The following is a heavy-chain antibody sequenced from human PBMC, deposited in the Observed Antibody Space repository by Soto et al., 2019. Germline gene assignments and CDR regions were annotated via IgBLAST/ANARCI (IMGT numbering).Heavy chain of an antibody. V-gene: IGHV1-69*01. J-gene: IGHJ4*02. CDR1: GGTCSSYA. CDR3: ASYGSGSYSVDVWFF. CDR2: IIPIFGTA. D-gene: IGHD3-10*01. Sequence: QVQLVQSGAEVKKPGSSVKVSCKASGGTCSSYAISWVRQAPGQGLEWMGGIIPIFGTANYAQKFQGRVTITADESTRTAYMELSSLRSEDTAVYYCASYGSGSYSVDVWFFWGQGTLVTVSS.